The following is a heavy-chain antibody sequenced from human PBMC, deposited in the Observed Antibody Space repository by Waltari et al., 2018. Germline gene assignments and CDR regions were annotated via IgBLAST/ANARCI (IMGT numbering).Heavy chain of an antibody. CDR1: GVSFTKYT. J-gene: IGHJ3*02. V-gene: IGHV1-69*05. CDR3: ARGRHYLDSRGHQAMGNAFDI. Sequence: QVQLVQSGAEVKKPGSSVKVSCWASGVSFTKYTFNWLRQAPGQGLEWVGGVIPFSHRTQYAQNFQVRGRIATGESETSAYLELSSLRSEDTAVYYCARGRHYLDSRGHQAMGNAFDIWGQGTTVTVSS. D-gene: IGHD3-22*01. CDR2: VIPFSHRT.